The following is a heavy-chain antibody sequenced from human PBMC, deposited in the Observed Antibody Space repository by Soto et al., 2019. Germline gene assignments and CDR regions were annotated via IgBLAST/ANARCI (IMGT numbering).Heavy chain of an antibody. Sequence: QVQLVESGGGVVQPGRSLRLSCAASGFTFSSYGMHWVRQAPGKGLEWVADISYDGSNKYYADSVKGRFTISRDNSKNTLYLQMNSLRAEDTAVYYCAKDSYSSSWYHYYYGMDVWGQGTTVTVSS. CDR1: GFTFSSYG. J-gene: IGHJ6*02. CDR3: AKDSYSSSWYHYYYGMDV. D-gene: IGHD6-13*01. V-gene: IGHV3-30*18. CDR2: ISYDGSNK.